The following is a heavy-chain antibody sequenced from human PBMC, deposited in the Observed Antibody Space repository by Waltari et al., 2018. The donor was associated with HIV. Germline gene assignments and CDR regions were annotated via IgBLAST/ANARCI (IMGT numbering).Heavy chain of an antibody. V-gene: IGHV1-8*01. J-gene: IGHJ6*02. CDR2: MNPNSGNT. D-gene: IGHD2-2*01. CDR1: GYTFTSSD. Sequence: QVQLVQSGAEVKKPGASVKVSCKASGYTFTSSDINWVRQATGQGLEWMGWMNPNSGNTGYAQKFQGRVTMTRNTSISTAYMELSSLRSEDTAVYYCARLGYCSSTCYYYYYYYGMDVWGQGTTVTVSS. CDR3: ARLGYCSSTCYYYYYYYGMDV.